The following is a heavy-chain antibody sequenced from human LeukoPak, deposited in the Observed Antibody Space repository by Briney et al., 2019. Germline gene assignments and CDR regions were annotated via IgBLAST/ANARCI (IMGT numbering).Heavy chain of an antibody. D-gene: IGHD6-19*01. CDR3: ARERVVNQWLRGFDY. CDR2: ISGSGGST. J-gene: IGHJ4*02. V-gene: IGHV3-23*01. Sequence: GGSLRLSCAASGFTFSSYAMSWVRQAPGKGLEWVSAISGSGGSTYYADSVKGRFTISRDKSTNTLYLQMHSLSGEDSALYYCARERVVNQWLRGFDYWGQGTPVTVSS. CDR1: GFTFSSYA.